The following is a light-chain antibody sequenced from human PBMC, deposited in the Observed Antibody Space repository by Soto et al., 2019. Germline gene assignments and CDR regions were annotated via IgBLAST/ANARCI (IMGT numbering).Light chain of an antibody. V-gene: IGKV1-27*01. Sequence: DIQMTQSPSSLSASVGDRVTITCRASQGISNFLAWFQQKPGKVPRLLIHAASTLQSGVPSRFSGSGSGTEFTLSISSLQPEDGATYYCQKYDSAPRTFGQGTKVEIK. J-gene: IGKJ1*01. CDR2: AAS. CDR3: QKYDSAPRT. CDR1: QGISNF.